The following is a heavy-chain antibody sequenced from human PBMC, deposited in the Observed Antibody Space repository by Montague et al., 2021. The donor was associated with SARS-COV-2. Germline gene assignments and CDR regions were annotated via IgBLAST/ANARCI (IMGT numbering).Heavy chain of an antibody. J-gene: IGHJ5*02. V-gene: IGHV4-4*07. CDR1: GGSTNNYY. CDR3: ARGRFYYDSGELGS. CDR2: IHASGIS. Sequence: SETLSLTCTVSGGSTNNYYWSWIRQPAGKGLEWIGCIHASGISTYNPSLETRVTMSVDTSKNQFSLKLSSVTAADTAVYYCARGRFYYDSGELGSWGQGTLVTVSS. D-gene: IGHD3-22*01.